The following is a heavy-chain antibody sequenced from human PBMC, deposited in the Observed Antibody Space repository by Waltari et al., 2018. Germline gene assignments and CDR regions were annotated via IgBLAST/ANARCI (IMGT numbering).Heavy chain of an antibody. V-gene: IGHV4-30-4*08. Sequence: QVQLQESGPGLVKPSQTLSLTCTVSGGSISSGDYYWSWIRQPPGKGLEWIGYIYYSGSTYYNPSLKSRVTISVDTSKNQFSLKLSSVTAADTAVYYCARGFVNIVATTYFDYWGQGTLVTVSS. CDR1: GGSISSGDYY. CDR3: ARGFVNIVATTYFDY. J-gene: IGHJ4*02. CDR2: IYYSGST. D-gene: IGHD5-12*01.